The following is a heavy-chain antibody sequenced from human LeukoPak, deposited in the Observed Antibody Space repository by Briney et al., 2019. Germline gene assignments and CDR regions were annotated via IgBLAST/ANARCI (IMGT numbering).Heavy chain of an antibody. J-gene: IGHJ4*02. CDR1: GFTFSSYA. Sequence: GGSLRLSCAASGFTFSSYAMSWVRQAPGKGLEWVSAISGSGGGTYYADSVKDRFTISRDYSNNTLYLQMNSLRADDTAVYYCAKVASADAQARLIYWGQGTLVTVSS. CDR3: AKVASADAQARLIY. V-gene: IGHV3-23*01. D-gene: IGHD6-19*01. CDR2: ISGSGGGT.